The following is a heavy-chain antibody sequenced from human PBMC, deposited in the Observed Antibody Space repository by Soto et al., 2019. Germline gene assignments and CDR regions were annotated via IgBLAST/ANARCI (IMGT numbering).Heavy chain of an antibody. CDR2: IYYSGST. V-gene: IGHV4-39*01. CDR3: ARHIYSSGWYYFDY. Sequence: SETLSLTCTVSGGSISSSSYYWGWIRQPPGKGLEWIGSIYYSGSTYYNPSLKSRVTISVDTSKNQFSLKLSSVTAADTAVYYCARHIYSSGWYYFDYWGQGTLVTVSS. J-gene: IGHJ4*02. CDR1: GGSISSSSYY. D-gene: IGHD6-19*01.